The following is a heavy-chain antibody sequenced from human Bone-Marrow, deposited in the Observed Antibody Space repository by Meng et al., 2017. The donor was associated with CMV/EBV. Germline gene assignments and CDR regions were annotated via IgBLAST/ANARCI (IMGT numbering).Heavy chain of an antibody. Sequence: ASVKVSCKASGYTFTSYGISWVRQAPGQGLEWMGWISAYNGNTNYAQKLQGRVTMTTDTSTSTACMELRSLRSDDTAVYYCARGEYSSSSIMGWFDPWGQGTLVTVSS. D-gene: IGHD6-6*01. V-gene: IGHV1-18*01. J-gene: IGHJ5*02. CDR2: ISAYNGNT. CDR1: GYTFTSYG. CDR3: ARGEYSSSSIMGWFDP.